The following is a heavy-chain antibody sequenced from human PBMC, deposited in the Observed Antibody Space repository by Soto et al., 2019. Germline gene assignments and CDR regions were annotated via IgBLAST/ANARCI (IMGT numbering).Heavy chain of an antibody. Sequence: QVQLQESGPGLVRPSQTLSLTCTVSGDSISSGGYYWSWIRQHPGKGLEWIAHIYYSGSTYYNPSLKSRVTISVDTSKNQFSLKLSSVTEADTAVYYCARSPHFDGYNGYWGQGTLVTVSS. V-gene: IGHV4-31*03. CDR3: ARSPHFDGYNGY. D-gene: IGHD3-9*01. CDR1: GDSISSGGYY. CDR2: IYYSGST. J-gene: IGHJ4*02.